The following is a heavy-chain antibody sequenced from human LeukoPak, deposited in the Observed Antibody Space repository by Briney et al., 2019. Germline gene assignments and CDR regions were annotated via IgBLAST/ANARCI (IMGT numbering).Heavy chain of an antibody. CDR2: IYYSGST. Sequence: SETLSLTCTVSGGAISSGGYYWSWIRQHPGKGLEWIGYIYYSGSTYYNPSLKSRVTISVDTSKNQFSLKLSSVTAADTAVYYCARTPNDFWSGSRYMDVWGQGTTVTVSS. CDR1: GGAISSGGYY. D-gene: IGHD3-3*01. V-gene: IGHV4-31*03. J-gene: IGHJ6*02. CDR3: ARTPNDFWSGSRYMDV.